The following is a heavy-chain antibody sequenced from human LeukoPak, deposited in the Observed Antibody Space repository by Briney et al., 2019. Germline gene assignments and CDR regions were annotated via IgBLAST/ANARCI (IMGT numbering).Heavy chain of an antibody. D-gene: IGHD3-9*01. CDR2: TYTSGST. CDR3: ARESRHYDILTGYWNDAFDI. Sequence: PSETLSLTCTVSGGSISSYYWSWIRQPAGKGLEWIGRTYTSGSTNYNPSLKSRVTMSVDTSKNQFSLKLSSVTAADTAVYYCARESRHYDILTGYWNDAFDIWGQGTMVTVSS. CDR1: GGSISSYY. J-gene: IGHJ3*02. V-gene: IGHV4-4*07.